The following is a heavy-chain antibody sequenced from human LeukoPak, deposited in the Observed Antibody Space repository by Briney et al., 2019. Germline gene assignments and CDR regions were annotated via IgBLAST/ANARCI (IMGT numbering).Heavy chain of an antibody. CDR1: GFSVISNY. Sequence: GGSLRLSCAASGFSVISNYISWVRQAPGKGLEWVSVIYSDGSTKYADSVKARFTISRDNSKNTVYLQMNSLRVEDTAAYYCARATLDNWGQGTLVTVSS. CDR3: ARATLDN. V-gene: IGHV3-53*01. J-gene: IGHJ4*02. CDR2: IYSDGST.